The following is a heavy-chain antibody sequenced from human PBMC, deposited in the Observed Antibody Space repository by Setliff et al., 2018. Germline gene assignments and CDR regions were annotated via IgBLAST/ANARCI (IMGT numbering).Heavy chain of an antibody. Sequence: PSETLSLTCTVSDVSISSSSFYCAWIRQPPGKGLEWIGSIYYSGSTYYNPSLTSRVTISVDTSNNQFSLNLRSVTSADTAIYYCARHFRSSKVQFLEYLTDYYFDSWGQGTLVTVSS. D-gene: IGHD3-3*01. CDR2: IYYSGST. J-gene: IGHJ4*02. V-gene: IGHV4-39*01. CDR1: DVSISSSSFY. CDR3: ARHFRSSKVQFLEYLTDYYFDS.